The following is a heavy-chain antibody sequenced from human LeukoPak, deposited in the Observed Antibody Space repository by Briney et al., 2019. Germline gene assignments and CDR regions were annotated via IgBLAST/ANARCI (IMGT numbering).Heavy chain of an antibody. V-gene: IGHV4-38-2*02. D-gene: IGHD5-18*01. CDR2: IYHSGST. CDR3: ARSWGYSYGRFDY. J-gene: IGHJ4*02. Sequence: SETLSLTCTVSGYSISSGYYWGWIRQPPGKGLEWIGSIYHSGSTYYSPSLKSRVTISVDTSKNQFSLKLSSVTAADTAVYYCARSWGYSYGRFDYWGQETLVTVSS. CDR1: GYSISSGYY.